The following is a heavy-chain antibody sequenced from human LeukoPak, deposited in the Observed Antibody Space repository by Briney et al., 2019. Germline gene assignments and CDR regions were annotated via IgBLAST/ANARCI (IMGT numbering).Heavy chain of an antibody. J-gene: IGHJ3*02. V-gene: IGHV1-8*01. CDR2: MNPNSGNT. Sequence: ASVKVSCKASGYTFTSYDINWVRQATGQGLEWMGWMNPNSGNTGYAQKFQGRVTMTRNTSISTAYMELSSLRSEDTAVYYCARGELLWFGELLFNAFDIWGQGTIVTVSS. CDR1: GYTFTSYD. CDR3: ARGELLWFGELLFNAFDI. D-gene: IGHD3-10*01.